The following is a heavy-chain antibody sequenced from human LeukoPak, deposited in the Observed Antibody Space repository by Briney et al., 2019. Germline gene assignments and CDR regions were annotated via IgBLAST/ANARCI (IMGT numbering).Heavy chain of an antibody. J-gene: IGHJ3*02. CDR3: ARTIVGDDAFDI. CDR2: INPSGGST. CDR1: GYTFTSYY. V-gene: IGHV1-46*01. Sequence: GASVKVSCKASGYTFTSYYMHWVRQAPGQGLEWMGLINPSGGSTSYAQKFQGRVTMTRDTSASTVYMELSSLRSEDTAVYYCARTIVGDDAFDIWGQGTMVTVSS. D-gene: IGHD1-26*01.